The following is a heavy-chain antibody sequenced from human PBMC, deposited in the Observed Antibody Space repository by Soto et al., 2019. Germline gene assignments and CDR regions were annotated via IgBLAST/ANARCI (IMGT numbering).Heavy chain of an antibody. Sequence: QVQVQESGPGLVKPSQTLSLTCTVSGESIINGIYYWTWIRQHPGKGLEWIGHVHYSGTIYYNPSLRSRVTMSVDTSKNQVSLELSSVTVADTAVYYCVRGADRYKCGFWGQGTLVTVSS. D-gene: IGHD2-21*02. CDR2: VHYSGTI. CDR3: VRGADRYKCGF. CDR1: GESIINGIYY. V-gene: IGHV4-31*03. J-gene: IGHJ4*02.